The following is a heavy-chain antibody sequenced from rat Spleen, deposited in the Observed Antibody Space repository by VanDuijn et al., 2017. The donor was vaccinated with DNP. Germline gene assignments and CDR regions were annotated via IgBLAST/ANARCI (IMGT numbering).Heavy chain of an antibody. Sequence: EVQLVESGGGLVQPGRSLKLSCGASGFTFNNYDMAWVRQTPTKGLEWVASISPSGGSTYYRDSVKGRFTISRDNANSTLYLQMDSLRSEDTATYYCARQKVGFFAYWGQGTLVTVSS. D-gene: IGHD4-4*01. CDR2: ISPSGGST. CDR1: GFTFNNYD. V-gene: IGHV5-25*01. CDR3: ARQKVGFFAY. J-gene: IGHJ3*01.